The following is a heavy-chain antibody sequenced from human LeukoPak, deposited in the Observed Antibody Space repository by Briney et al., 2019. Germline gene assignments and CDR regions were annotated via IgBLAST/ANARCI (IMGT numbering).Heavy chain of an antibody. CDR3: ASHLGPNYYDNSAYHPYYFDY. D-gene: IGHD3-22*01. CDR1: GGSISGFY. CDR2: VYYSGNT. V-gene: IGHV4-59*08. Sequence: SETLSLTCTVSGGSISGFYWNWIRQPPGKGLEWIGYVYYSGNTNYNPSLKSRVTVSVDTSKSQFSLKLSSVTAADTAMYYCASHLGPNYYDNSAYHPYYFDYWGQGTLVTVSS. J-gene: IGHJ4*02.